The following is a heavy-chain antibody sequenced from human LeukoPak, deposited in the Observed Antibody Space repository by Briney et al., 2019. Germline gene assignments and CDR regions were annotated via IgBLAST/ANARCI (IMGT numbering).Heavy chain of an antibody. CDR3: ARAPKEGATLIDY. CDR1: GCSISSGGYY. CDR2: IYYSGST. V-gene: IGHV4-31*03. J-gene: IGHJ4*02. Sequence: PSQTLSLTCTVSGCSISSGGYYWIWIRQHPGKGLEWIGYIYYSGSTYYNPPLKSRVTIPVDTPKNQFSLKLSSVTAADTAVDYCARAPKEGATLIDYWGQGTLVTVSS. D-gene: IGHD1-26*01.